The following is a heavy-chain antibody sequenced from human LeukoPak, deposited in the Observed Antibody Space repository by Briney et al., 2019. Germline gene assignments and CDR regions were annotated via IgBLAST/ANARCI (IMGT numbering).Heavy chain of an antibody. CDR1: GFTFSSYA. CDR3: ARSYYCGSGTYAPPAGL. CDR2: ISGSGGST. J-gene: IGHJ4*02. V-gene: IGHV3-23*01. D-gene: IGHD3-10*01. Sequence: GGSLRLSCAASGFTFSSYAMSWVRQAPGKGLEWVSAISGSGGSTYYADSVKGRFTVSRDNSKNTLYLQMDSLRAEDMAVYYCARSYYCGSGTYAPPAGLWGQGTLVTVSS.